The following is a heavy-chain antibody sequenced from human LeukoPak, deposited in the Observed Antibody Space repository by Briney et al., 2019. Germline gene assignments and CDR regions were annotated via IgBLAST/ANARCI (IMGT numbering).Heavy chain of an antibody. CDR1: GGSISSYY. J-gene: IGHJ4*02. V-gene: IGHV4-59*08. CDR3: ARGIDDYSNYFDY. D-gene: IGHD4-11*01. Sequence: SETLPLTCTVSGGSISSYYWSWIRQPPGKGLEWIGYIYYSGSTNYNPSLKSRVTISVDTSKNQFSLKLSSVTAADTAVYYCARGIDDYSNYFDYWGQGTLVTVSS. CDR2: IYYSGST.